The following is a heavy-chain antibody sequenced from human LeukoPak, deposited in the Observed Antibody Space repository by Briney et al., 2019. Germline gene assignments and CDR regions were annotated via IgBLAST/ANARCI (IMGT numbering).Heavy chain of an antibody. CDR1: GFSFSSYS. Sequence: PGGSLRLSCAASGFSFSSYSMNWVRQAPGKGLEWVSSISSSGSYIDYADSVRGRFSISRYNAKKSLYLQMNSLRAEDTAVYYCARSDYRAFDIWGQGTMVTVSS. CDR2: ISSSGSYI. J-gene: IGHJ3*02. D-gene: IGHD4/OR15-4a*01. V-gene: IGHV3-21*01. CDR3: ARSDYRAFDI.